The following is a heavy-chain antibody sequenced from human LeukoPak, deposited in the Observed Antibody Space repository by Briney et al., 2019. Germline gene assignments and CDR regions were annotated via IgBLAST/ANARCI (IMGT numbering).Heavy chain of an antibody. CDR1: GFTFSSYG. D-gene: IGHD4-17*01. J-gene: IGHJ4*02. Sequence: PGGSLRLSCAASGFTFSSYGMSWVRRAPGKGLEWVSSITGSGAGTSYADSVKGRFTISRDNSRNTLYLQMNSLRAEDTAIYYCAKDPNGDYVGAFDYWGPGTLVTVSS. CDR3: AKDPNGDYVGAFDY. CDR2: ITGSGAGT. V-gene: IGHV3-23*01.